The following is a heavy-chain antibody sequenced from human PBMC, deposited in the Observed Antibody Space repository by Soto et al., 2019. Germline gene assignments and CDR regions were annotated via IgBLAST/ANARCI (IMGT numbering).Heavy chain of an antibody. V-gene: IGHV1-69*13. D-gene: IGHD6-19*01. CDR3: AKVRYSSPMGYYYGMDV. Sequence: SVKVSCNASRVASSTFILTSVRQAPILGLECVGGFIPMFGTANYAQKFQGRVTITADESTSTSYVEVNNLRSEDTAVYYCAKVRYSSPMGYYYGMDVWGQGTTVTVSS. CDR1: RVASSTFI. J-gene: IGHJ6*02. CDR2: FIPMFGTA.